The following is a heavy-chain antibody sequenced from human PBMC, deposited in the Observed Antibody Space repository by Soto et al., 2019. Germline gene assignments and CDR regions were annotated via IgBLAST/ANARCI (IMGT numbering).Heavy chain of an antibody. CDR2: IYTSGST. V-gene: IGHV4-4*07. CDR3: ARDRSEYTIIPWAFDI. J-gene: IGHJ3*02. CDR1: GGSISTYY. Sequence: QVQLQESGPGLVKPSETLSLTCTVSGGSISTYYWSWIRQPAGKGLEWIGRIYTSGSTNYNPSLKSRITMSADTSKNQFSLKLSSVTAADTAVYYCARDRSEYTIIPWAFDIWGQGTRVTVSS. D-gene: IGHD3-3*01.